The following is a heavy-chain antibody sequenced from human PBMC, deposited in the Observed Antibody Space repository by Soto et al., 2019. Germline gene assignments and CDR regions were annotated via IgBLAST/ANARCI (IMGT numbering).Heavy chain of an antibody. J-gene: IGHJ4*02. D-gene: IGHD3-3*01. CDR2: INPSGGST. CDR1: GYTFTSYY. CDR3: ARDKSSITIFGVVSDPYYFDY. Sequence: VASVEVSCKASGYTFTSYYMHWVRQAPGQGLEWMGIINPSGGSTSYAQKFQGRVTMTRDTSTSTVYMELSSLRSEDTAVYYCARDKSSITIFGVVSDPYYFDYWGQGTLVTVSS. V-gene: IGHV1-46*01.